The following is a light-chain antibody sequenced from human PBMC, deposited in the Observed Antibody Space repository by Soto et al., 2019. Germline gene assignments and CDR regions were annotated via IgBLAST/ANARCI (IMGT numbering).Light chain of an antibody. CDR3: QQYYSYPPMYS. V-gene: IGKV1-8*01. CDR1: QGISSY. Sequence: AIRMTQSPSSLSASTGDRVTITCRASQGISSYLAWYQQKPGKAPQLLIYAASTLQSGVPSRFSGSGSGTDFTLTISCLPSEDFATYYCQQYYSYPPMYSFGQGTKLEIK. CDR2: AAS. J-gene: IGKJ2*01.